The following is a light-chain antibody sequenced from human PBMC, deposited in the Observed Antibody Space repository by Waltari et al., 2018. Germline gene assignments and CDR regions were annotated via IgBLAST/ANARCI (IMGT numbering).Light chain of an antibody. J-gene: IGKJ1*01. CDR1: KSVLYSSNNKNY. CDR3: QQYYSTPRT. Sequence: DIVKTQSPDSLAVSLGERATINCKSSKSVLYSSNNKNYLAWYQQKPGQPPKLLIYWASTRESGVPDRFSGSGSGTDFTLTISSLQAEDVAVYYCQQYYSTPRTFGQGTKVEIK. CDR2: WAS. V-gene: IGKV4-1*01.